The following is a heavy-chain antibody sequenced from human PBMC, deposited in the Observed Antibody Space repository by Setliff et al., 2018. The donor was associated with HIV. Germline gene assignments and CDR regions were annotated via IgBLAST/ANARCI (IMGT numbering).Heavy chain of an antibody. V-gene: IGHV4-39*01. CDR1: GASISSHNYY. Sequence: KPSETLSLTCTVSGASISSHNYYWCWIRQSPGKGLEWIASIRSSGDTYYNPSLQSRVIISVDTSNNQISLKLTSVTAADTAVYYCTIPASSLAPNWGRGTQVTVSS. J-gene: IGHJ4*02. CDR3: TIPASSLAPN. CDR2: IRSSGDT.